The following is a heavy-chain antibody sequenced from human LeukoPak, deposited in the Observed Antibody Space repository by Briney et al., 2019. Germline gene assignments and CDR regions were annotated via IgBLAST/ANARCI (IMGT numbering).Heavy chain of an antibody. CDR2: INHSGST. V-gene: IGHV4-34*01. J-gene: IGHJ4*02. Sequence: SETLSLTCAVCGGSFSGYYWSWIRQPPGKGLEWVGEINHSGSTNHNPSLKSRVTISVDTSKNQFSLKLSSVTAADTAVYYCAREGITMVRGAPFDYWGQGTLVTVSS. CDR1: GGSFSGYY. CDR3: AREGITMVRGAPFDY. D-gene: IGHD3-10*01.